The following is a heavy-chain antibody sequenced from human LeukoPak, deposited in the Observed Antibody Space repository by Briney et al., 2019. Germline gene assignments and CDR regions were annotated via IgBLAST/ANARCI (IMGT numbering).Heavy chain of an antibody. CDR1: GGSFSGYY. CDR3: TRATYSYDSSGYYALQD. Sequence: SETLSLTCAVYGGSFSGYYWNWIRQSPGKGLEWIGEINHRGSTYYNPSLKSRATISVDTSKNQFSLKLSSVTAADTAVYYCTRATYSYDSSGYYALQDWGQGTLVTVSS. J-gene: IGHJ4*02. CDR2: INHRGST. D-gene: IGHD3-22*01. V-gene: IGHV4-34*01.